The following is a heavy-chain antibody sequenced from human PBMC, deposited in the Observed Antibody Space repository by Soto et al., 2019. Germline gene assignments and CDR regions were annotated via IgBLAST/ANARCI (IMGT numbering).Heavy chain of an antibody. CDR2: VYSSGTT. J-gene: IGHJ4*02. CDR1: GGSINSYW. CDR3: ARDIGSYAYGEGY. Sequence: SETLSLTCSVSGGSINSYWWSWIRQPAGKGLEWIGRVYSSGTTDYNPSLNSRATLSVGTSKNQFSLKLSSVTAADTAVYYCARDIGSYAYGEGYWGQGIQVTVSS. D-gene: IGHD3-10*01. V-gene: IGHV4-4*07.